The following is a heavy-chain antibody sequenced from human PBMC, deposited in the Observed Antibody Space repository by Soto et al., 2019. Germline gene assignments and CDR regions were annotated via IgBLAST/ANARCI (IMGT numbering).Heavy chain of an antibody. CDR2: IIPMFGTT. J-gene: IGHJ5*02. Sequence: SVKVSCKVSGGAFSSISINWVRQAPGQGLEWMGGIIPMFGTTNYAQKLQGRVTLTADESTSTAYMEMTDLRSEDTAVYYCAEGGGGYDTWGQGTLVTVSS. D-gene: IGHD3-22*01. CDR1: GGAFSSIS. CDR3: AEGGGGYDT. V-gene: IGHV1-69*13.